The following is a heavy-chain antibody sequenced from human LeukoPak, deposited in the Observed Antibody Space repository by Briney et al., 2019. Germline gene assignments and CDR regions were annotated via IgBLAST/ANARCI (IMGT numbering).Heavy chain of an antibody. J-gene: IGHJ3*02. D-gene: IGHD6-6*01. CDR2: ISSYSGTI. V-gene: IGHV3-48*01. CDR1: EITFSHYS. Sequence: GGSLRLSCVASEITFSHYSMNWVRQAPGKGLEWVSYISSYSGTINYADSVKGRFTISRVNAKNSLYLQMNSLRAEDTAVYYCARDRASADAFDIWGQGTMVTVSS. CDR3: ARDRASADAFDI.